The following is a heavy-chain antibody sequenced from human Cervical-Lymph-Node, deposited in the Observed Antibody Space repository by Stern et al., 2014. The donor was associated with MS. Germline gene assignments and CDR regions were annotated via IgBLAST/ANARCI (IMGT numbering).Heavy chain of an antibody. J-gene: IGHJ5*02. CDR3: AHRHYSGWFDP. CDR1: GFSLGTSGVA. D-gene: IGHD4-11*01. V-gene: IGHV2-5*02. Sequence: QVTLRESGPTLVKPTQTLTLTCTFSGFSLGTSGVAVGWIRQPPGKALEWLALIYWDDDKRYSASLKNRLTITKDTPKNQVVLTMTNMDPVDTATYYCAHRHYSGWFDPWGQGTLVTVSS. CDR2: IYWDDDK.